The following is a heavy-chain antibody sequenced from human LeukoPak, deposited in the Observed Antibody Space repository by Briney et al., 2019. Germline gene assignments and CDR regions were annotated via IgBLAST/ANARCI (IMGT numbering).Heavy chain of an antibody. J-gene: IGHJ4*02. Sequence: GASVKVSCKASGYTFTSYYMHWVRQAPGQGLEWMGIINPSGGSTSYAQKFQGRVTMTRDMSTSTVYMELSSLRSEDTAVYYCARGPLGLWFGELLIMNYWGQGTLVTVSS. CDR1: GYTFTSYY. V-gene: IGHV1-46*01. CDR2: INPSGGST. CDR3: ARGPLGLWFGELLIMNY. D-gene: IGHD3-10*01.